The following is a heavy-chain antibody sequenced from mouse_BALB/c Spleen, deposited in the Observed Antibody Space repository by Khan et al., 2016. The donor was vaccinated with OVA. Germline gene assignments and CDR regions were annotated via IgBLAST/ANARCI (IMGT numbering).Heavy chain of an antibody. Sequence: QVRLQQSGPGLVQPSQSLSITCTVSGFSLTSYGVPWVRQSPGKGLEWLGVIWSGGSTDYNSAFISRLTISKDNSKSQVFIKMNSLQANDTAIYYCARTYFSYGNYGDYYTMDYWGQGTSVTVSS. CDR1: GFSLTSYG. CDR2: IWSGGST. J-gene: IGHJ4*01. D-gene: IGHD2-1*01. V-gene: IGHV2-2*02. CDR3: ARTYFSYGNYGDYYTMDY.